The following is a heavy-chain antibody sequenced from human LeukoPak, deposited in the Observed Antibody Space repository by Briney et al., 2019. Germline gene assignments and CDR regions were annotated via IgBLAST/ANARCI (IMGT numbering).Heavy chain of an antibody. CDR2: ISGSGGST. CDR3: AKLSYYDKGLFDP. CDR1: GFTVSSNY. J-gene: IGHJ5*02. D-gene: IGHD3-22*01. Sequence: GGSLRLSCAASGFTVSSNYMSWVRQAPGKGPEWVSAISGSGGSTYYADSVKGRFTISRDNSKNTLYLQMNSLRAEDTAVYYCAKLSYYDKGLFDPWGQGTLVTVSS. V-gene: IGHV3-23*01.